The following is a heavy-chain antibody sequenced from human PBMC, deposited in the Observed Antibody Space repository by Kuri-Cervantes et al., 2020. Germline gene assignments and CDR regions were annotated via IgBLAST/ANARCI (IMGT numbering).Heavy chain of an antibody. CDR3: ARDGRGQQYYYGMDV. CDR2: IGSNSDSI. D-gene: IGHD6-13*01. Sequence: ETLSLTCAASGFTFSSFSMNWVRRAPGKGLEWLSYIGSNSDSIYYADSVKGRFTISRDNAENSLYLQMNSLRDEDTAVYYCARDGRGQQYYYGMDVWGQGTTVTVSS. CDR1: GFTFSSFS. V-gene: IGHV3-48*02. J-gene: IGHJ6*02.